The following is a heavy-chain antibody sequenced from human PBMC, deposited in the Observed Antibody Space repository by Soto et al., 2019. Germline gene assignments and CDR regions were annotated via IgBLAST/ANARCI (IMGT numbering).Heavy chain of an antibody. J-gene: IGHJ5*02. D-gene: IGHD1-1*01. CDR3: ARGWNHWAWWFDH. V-gene: IGHV4-59*01. CDR1: GGSISSYY. CDR2: IYYSGST. Sequence: SETLSLTCTVSGGSISSYYWSWIRQPPGKGLEWIGYIYYSGSTNYNPSLKSRVTISVDTSKNQFSLKLSSVTAADTAVYYCARGWNHWAWWFDHWGQGTLVTVSS.